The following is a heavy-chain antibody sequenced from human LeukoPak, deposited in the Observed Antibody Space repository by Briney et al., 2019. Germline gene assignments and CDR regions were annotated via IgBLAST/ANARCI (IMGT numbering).Heavy chain of an antibody. Sequence: ASVKVSCKASGYTFTSYGISWVRQAPGQGLEWMGWISAYNGNTNYAQKLQGRVTMTTDTSTSTAYMELRSLRSDDTAVYYCARERYSSSWYWRHFDYWGQGTLVTVSS. CDR1: GYTFTSYG. CDR2: ISAYNGNT. D-gene: IGHD6-13*01. CDR3: ARERYSSSWYWRHFDY. V-gene: IGHV1-18*01. J-gene: IGHJ4*02.